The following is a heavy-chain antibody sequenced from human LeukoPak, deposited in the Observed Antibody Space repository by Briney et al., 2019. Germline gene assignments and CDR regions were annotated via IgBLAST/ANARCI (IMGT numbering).Heavy chain of an antibody. Sequence: GGSLRLSCAASGFTFSSYGMHWVRQAPGKGLEWVALIWYDGTNKYYADSVKGRFTISRDNSKNTLYLQMNSLRAEDTAVYYCAKDLWLNQLLPIPNWFDPWGQGTLVTVSS. CDR1: GFTFSSYG. J-gene: IGHJ5*02. CDR3: AKDLWLNQLLPIPNWFDP. V-gene: IGHV3-33*06. D-gene: IGHD2-2*01. CDR2: IWYDGTNK.